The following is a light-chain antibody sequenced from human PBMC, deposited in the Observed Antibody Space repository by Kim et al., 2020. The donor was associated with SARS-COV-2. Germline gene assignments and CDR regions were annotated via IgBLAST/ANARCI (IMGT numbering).Light chain of an antibody. CDR3: QAWDSSTKV. CDR1: KLGDKY. J-gene: IGLJ1*01. V-gene: IGLV3-1*01. Sequence: SVSPGQTASITCSGDKLGDKYACWYQQKPGQSPVLVIYQGSKRPSGIPERFSGSNSGNTATLTISGTQTMDEADYYCQAWDSSTKVFGTGTKVTVL. CDR2: QGS.